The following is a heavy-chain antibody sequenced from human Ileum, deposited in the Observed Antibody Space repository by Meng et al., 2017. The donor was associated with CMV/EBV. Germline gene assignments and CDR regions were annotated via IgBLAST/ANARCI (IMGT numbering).Heavy chain of an antibody. CDR1: SGSFSDFF. D-gene: IGHD1-26*01. J-gene: IGHJ4*02. CDR3: ARGRDFWWEMDY. CDR2: SSHSGNT. V-gene: IGHV4-34*01. Sequence: QGSVHPLGSGLLKPSETLYLTCAVYSGSFSDFFWGWIRQPTGKGLEWIGESSHSGNTKYSPSLKSRVTISVDASKNQFSLNMRSVTAADTAVYYCARGRDFWWEMDYTGQGTLVTVSS.